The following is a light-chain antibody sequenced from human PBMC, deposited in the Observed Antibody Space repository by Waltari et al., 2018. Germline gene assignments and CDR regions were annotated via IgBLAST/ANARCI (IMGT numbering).Light chain of an antibody. J-gene: IGKJ1*01. CDR3: QQYSSYSWT. CDR2: KQN. Sequence: DIRMTQSPSTLSASVGDRVTITCRASQSISSGLAWYKQKLGKAPKLLIYKQNSLESGVPSRFSGSGSGTEFTLTISSLQPDDFATYYCQQYSSYSWTFGQGTKVEIK. CDR1: QSISSG. V-gene: IGKV1-5*03.